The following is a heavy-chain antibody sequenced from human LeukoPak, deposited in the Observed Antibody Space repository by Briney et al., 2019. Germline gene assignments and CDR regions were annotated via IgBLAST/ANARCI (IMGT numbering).Heavy chain of an antibody. CDR1: GYSISSGYY. CDR3: ARLPLAKSAAGLDY. D-gene: IGHD6-13*01. CDR2: IYHSGST. Sequence: NPSETLSLTCTVSGYSISSGYYWGWIRQPPGKGLEWIGSIYHSGSTYYNPSLKSRVTISVDTSKNQFSLKLSSVTAADTAVYYCARLPLAKSAAGLDYWGQGTLVTVSS. J-gene: IGHJ4*02. V-gene: IGHV4-38-2*02.